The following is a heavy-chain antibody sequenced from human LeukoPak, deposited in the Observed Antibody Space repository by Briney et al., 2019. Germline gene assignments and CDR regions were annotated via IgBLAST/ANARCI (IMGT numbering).Heavy chain of an antibody. CDR1: GGSIRSSYYY. CDR3: ARLHKQWLVRSYYFDY. V-gene: IGHV4-39*01. CDR2: IYDSGST. D-gene: IGHD6-19*01. Sequence: SETLSLTCTVSGGSIRSSYYYWGWIRQPPGKGLEWIGSIYDSGSTYYNPSLKSRVTISVDTSKNQFSLKLNSVTAADTAVYYCARLHKQWLVRSYYFDYWGQGTLVTVSS. J-gene: IGHJ4*02.